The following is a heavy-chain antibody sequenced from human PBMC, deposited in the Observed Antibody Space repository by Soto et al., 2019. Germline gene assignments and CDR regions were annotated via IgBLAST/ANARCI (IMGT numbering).Heavy chain of an antibody. Sequence: SETLSLTCTVSGGSISSYYWSWIRQPPGKGLEWIGYIYYSGSTNYNPSLKSRVTISVDTSKNQFSLQLNSVTPGDTAVYYCAREFGVVAADEDAFDIWGQGTMVTVSS. CDR1: GGSISSYY. CDR3: AREFGVVAADEDAFDI. V-gene: IGHV4-59*12. J-gene: IGHJ3*02. D-gene: IGHD2-15*01. CDR2: IYYSGST.